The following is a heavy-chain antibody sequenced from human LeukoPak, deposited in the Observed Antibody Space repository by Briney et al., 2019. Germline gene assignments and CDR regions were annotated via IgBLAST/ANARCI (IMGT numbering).Heavy chain of an antibody. Sequence: GGSLRLSCAASGFTFSSYSMNWVRQAPGKGLEWVSSISSSSSYIYYADSVKGRFTISRDNAKNSLYLQMNSLRAEDTAVYYCARSRAAAGTDYYYMDVWGKGTTVTVSS. V-gene: IGHV3-21*01. D-gene: IGHD6-13*01. J-gene: IGHJ6*03. CDR2: ISSSSSYI. CDR3: ARSRAAAGTDYYYMDV. CDR1: GFTFSSYS.